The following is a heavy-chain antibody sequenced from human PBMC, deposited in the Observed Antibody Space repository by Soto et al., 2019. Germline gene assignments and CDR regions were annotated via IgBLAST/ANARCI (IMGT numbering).Heavy chain of an antibody. CDR2: IFYSGST. CDR3: ARAFTVVTPYYYYGMEV. Sequence: SETLSLTCTVSGGSISSDDYYWSWIRQPPGKGLEWIGYIFYSGSTYYTPSLKSRVSIFVDTSKNQFSLKLSSVTAADSAVYFCARAFTVVTPYYYYGMEVWGQGTTVT. V-gene: IGHV4-30-4*01. D-gene: IGHD2-21*02. CDR1: GGSISSDDYY. J-gene: IGHJ6*02.